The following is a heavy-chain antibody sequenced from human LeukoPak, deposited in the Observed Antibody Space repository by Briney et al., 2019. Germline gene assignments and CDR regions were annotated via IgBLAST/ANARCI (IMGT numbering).Heavy chain of an antibody. V-gene: IGHV4-39*01. CDR2: LYRNEGT. Sequence: PSETLSLTCTVSGAPIINSHNYWGWIRQPPGRGLEWIGSLYRNEGTYFNPSLKSRATMSVDASKNQFSLKLTSMTAADTAVYYCARLTVTGNIGRGWFDRRGQGTLVTVSS. CDR3: ARLTVTGNIGRGWFDR. D-gene: IGHD1-20*01. J-gene: IGHJ5*02. CDR1: GAPIINSHNY.